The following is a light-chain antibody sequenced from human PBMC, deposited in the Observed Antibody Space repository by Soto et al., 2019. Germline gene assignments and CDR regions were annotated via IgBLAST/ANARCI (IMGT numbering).Light chain of an antibody. CDR2: GAS. CDR1: QSVSSSY. CDR3: QQYGSSRT. J-gene: IGKJ1*01. Sequence: EIVLTQSPGTLSLSPGERATLSCRASQSVSSSYLAWYQQQPGQAPRLLIYGASSRATGIQDMFSGSGSGTDFTLTISRLEAEDFAVYYCQQYGSSRTFGQGTKVEIK. V-gene: IGKV3-20*01.